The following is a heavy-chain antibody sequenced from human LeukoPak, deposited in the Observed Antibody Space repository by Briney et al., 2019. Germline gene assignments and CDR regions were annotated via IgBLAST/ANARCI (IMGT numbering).Heavy chain of an antibody. V-gene: IGHV3-48*03. D-gene: IGHD3-10*01. Sequence: PGGSLRLSCAASGFTFSSYEMNWVRQAPGKGLKWVSYISSSGSTIYYADSVKGRFTISRDNAKNSLYLQMNSLRAEDTAVYYCARDREEYDYWGQGTLVTVSS. CDR3: ARDREEYDY. CDR1: GFTFSSYE. J-gene: IGHJ4*02. CDR2: ISSSGSTI.